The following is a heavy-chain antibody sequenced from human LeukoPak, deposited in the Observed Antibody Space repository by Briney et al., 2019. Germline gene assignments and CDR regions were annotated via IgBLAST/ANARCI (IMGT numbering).Heavy chain of an antibody. CDR3: ARKGYYYDSSGYYLPFDY. D-gene: IGHD3-22*01. J-gene: IGHJ4*02. V-gene: IGHV3-20*04. CDR2: INWNGGST. Sequence: PGGSLRLPCAASGFSFDDYGMSWVRQAPGKGLEWVSGINWNGGSTGYADSVKGRFTISRDNAKNSLYLQMNSLRAEDTALYYCARKGYYYDSSGYYLPFDYWGQGTLVTVSS. CDR1: GFSFDDYG.